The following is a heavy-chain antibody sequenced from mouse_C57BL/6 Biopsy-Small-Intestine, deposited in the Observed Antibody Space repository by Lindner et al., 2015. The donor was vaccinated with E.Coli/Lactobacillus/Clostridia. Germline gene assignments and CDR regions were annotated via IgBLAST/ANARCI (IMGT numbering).Heavy chain of an antibody. D-gene: IGHD1-1*01. CDR2: ISAYNGNT. V-gene: IGHV1-81*01. CDR3: ARDSSSWYYYYYGMDV. J-gene: IGHJ1*01. Sequence: SVKVSCKASGYTFTSYGISWVRQAPGQGLEWMGWISAYNGNTNYAQKLQGRVTMTTDTSTSTAYMELRSLRSDDTAVYYCARDSSSWYYYYYGMDVWGQGATVTVSS. CDR1: GYTFTSYG.